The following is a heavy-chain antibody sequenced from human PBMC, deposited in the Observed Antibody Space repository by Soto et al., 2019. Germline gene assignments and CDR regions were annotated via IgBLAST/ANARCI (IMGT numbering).Heavy chain of an antibody. J-gene: IGHJ4*02. CDR1: GFTFSSYW. Sequence: GGSLRLSCAASGFTFSSYWMHWVRQAPGKGLVWVSRINSDGSSTSYADSVKGRFTISRDNAKNTLYLQMNSLRAEDTAVYYCAREDAAVAPVDYWGQGTLVTVSS. V-gene: IGHV3-74*01. CDR2: INSDGSST. D-gene: IGHD6-19*01. CDR3: AREDAAVAPVDY.